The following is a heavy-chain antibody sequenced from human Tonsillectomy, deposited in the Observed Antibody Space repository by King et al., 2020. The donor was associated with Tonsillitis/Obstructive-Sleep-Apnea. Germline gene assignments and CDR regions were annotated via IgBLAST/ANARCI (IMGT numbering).Heavy chain of an antibody. V-gene: IGHV4-34*01. D-gene: IGHD5-24*01. CDR1: GGSFSGYY. CDR2: INHSGST. J-gene: IGHJ3*02. CDR3: ARARDGSITDAFDI. Sequence: VQLQQWGAGLLKPSETLSLTCAVYGGSFSGYYWSWIRQPPGKGLEWIGEINHSGSTNYNPSLKSRVTISVDTSKNQFSLKLSSVTAADTAVYYCARARDGSITDAFDIWGKGTMVTVSS.